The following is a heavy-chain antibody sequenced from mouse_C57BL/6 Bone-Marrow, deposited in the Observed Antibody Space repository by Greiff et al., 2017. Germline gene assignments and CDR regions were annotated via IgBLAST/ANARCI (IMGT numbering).Heavy chain of an antibody. J-gene: IGHJ2*01. CDR2: IYPSDSET. V-gene: IGHV1-61*01. Sequence: VQLQQPGAELVRPGSSVKLSCKASGYTFTSYWMDWVKQRPGQGLEWIGNIYPSDSETHYNQKFKDKATLTVDKSSSTAYMQLSSLTSEDSAVYYCAVYYYSSGDFWDRGTTLAVSS. D-gene: IGHD2-5*01. CDR3: AVYYYSSGDF. CDR1: GYTFTSYW.